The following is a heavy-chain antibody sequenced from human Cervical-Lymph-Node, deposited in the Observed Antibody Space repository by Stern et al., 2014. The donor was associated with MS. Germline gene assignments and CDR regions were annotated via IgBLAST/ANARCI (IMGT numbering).Heavy chain of an antibody. CDR1: GFTFSSYS. CDR2: VRKCCSYI. D-gene: IGHD4-23*01. CDR3: ARGRGGNYRYYFDY. Sequence: VQLVESGGGLVKPGGSLRLSCAASGFTFSSYSMNWVRQAPGKGLEWVASVRKCCSYIYYADSLKGRFTISRDNAKNSLYLQMNSLRAEDTAVYYCARGRGGNYRYYFDYWGQGTLVTVSS. J-gene: IGHJ4*02. V-gene: IGHV3-21*01.